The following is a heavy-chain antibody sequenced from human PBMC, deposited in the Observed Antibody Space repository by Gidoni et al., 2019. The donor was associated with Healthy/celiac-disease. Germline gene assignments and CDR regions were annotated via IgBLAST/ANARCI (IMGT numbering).Heavy chain of an antibody. V-gene: IGHV3-9*01. CDR3: AKGDNDFWSGYYDY. Sequence: EVQLVESGGGLVQPGRSLRLYCAASGFTFDDYAMHWVRQAPGKGLEWVSGISWNSGSIGYADSVKGRFTISRDNAKNSLYLQMNSLRAEDTALYYCAKGDNDFWSGYYDYWGQGTLVTVSS. D-gene: IGHD3-3*01. CDR2: ISWNSGSI. J-gene: IGHJ4*02. CDR1: GFTFDDYA.